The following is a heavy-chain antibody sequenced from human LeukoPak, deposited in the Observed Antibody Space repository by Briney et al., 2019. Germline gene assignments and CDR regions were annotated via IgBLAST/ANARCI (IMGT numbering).Heavy chain of an antibody. V-gene: IGHV4-39*07. CDR1: GGSISSSSYY. D-gene: IGHD4-17*01. Sequence: PSETLSLTCTVSGGSISSSSYYWGWIRQPPGKGLEWIGSIYYSGSTNYNPSLKSRVTISVDTSKNQFSLKLSSVTAADTAVYYCARRSGMTTVSSRGFDYWGQGTLVTVSS. J-gene: IGHJ4*02. CDR3: ARRSGMTTVSSRGFDY. CDR2: IYYSGST.